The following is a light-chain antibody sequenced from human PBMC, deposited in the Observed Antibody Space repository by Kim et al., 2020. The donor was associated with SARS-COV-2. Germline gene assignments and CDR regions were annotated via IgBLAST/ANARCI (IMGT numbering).Light chain of an antibody. V-gene: IGKV3-20*01. CDR3: QQYGSSPCT. Sequence: EIVLTQSPGTLSLSPGERATLSCRASQSVSSSYLAWYQQKGGQAPRLLMYDASKRATGIPYRFSGSGSGTDFTLTISRLEPEDFAVYYCQQYGSSPCTFGQGTKLEI. CDR1: QSVSSSY. CDR2: DAS. J-gene: IGKJ2*02.